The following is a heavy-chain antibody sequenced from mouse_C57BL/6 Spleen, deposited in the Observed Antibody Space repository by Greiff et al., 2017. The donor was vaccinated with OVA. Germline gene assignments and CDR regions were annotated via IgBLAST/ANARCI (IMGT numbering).Heavy chain of an antibody. CDR2: ISSGSSTI. CDR1: GFTFSDYG. CDR3: ASYYYGSSYWYFDV. Sequence: EVQRVESGGGLVKPGGSLKLSCAASGFTFSDYGMHWVRQAPEKGLEWVAYISSGSSTIYYADTVKGRFTISRDNAKNTLFLQMTSLRSEDTAMYYCASYYYGSSYWYFDVWGTGTTVTVSS. V-gene: IGHV5-17*01. J-gene: IGHJ1*03. D-gene: IGHD1-1*01.